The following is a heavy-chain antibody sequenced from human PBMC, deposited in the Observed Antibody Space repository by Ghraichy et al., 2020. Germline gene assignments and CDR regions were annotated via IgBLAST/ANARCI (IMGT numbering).Heavy chain of an antibody. J-gene: IGHJ6*02. CDR2: IKSKTDGGTT. CDR1: GFTFSNAW. CDR3: TTEPKTGANYYYYYGMDV. D-gene: IGHD1-1*01. V-gene: IGHV3-15*07. Sequence: GGSLRLSCAASGFTFSNAWMNWVRQAPGKGLEWVGRIKSKTDGGTTDYAAPVKGRFTISRDDSKNTLYLQMNSLKTEDTAVYYCTTEPKTGANYYYYYGMDVWGQGTTVTVSS.